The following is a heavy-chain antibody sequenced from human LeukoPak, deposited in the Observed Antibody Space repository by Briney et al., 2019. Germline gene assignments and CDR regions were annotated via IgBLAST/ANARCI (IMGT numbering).Heavy chain of an antibody. V-gene: IGHV3-23*01. J-gene: IGHJ4*02. CDR1: GFTFSSYA. D-gene: IGHD4-17*01. CDR2: ISGSGGST. CDR3: EKDPYGDYFDD. Sequence: GGSLRLSCAASGFTFSSYAMSWVRQAPGKGLEWVSDISGSGGSTYYADSEKGRHNITRDNSKTALYLQMHSLRAEDRGVYYREKDPYGDYFDDWGERTLVTVSS.